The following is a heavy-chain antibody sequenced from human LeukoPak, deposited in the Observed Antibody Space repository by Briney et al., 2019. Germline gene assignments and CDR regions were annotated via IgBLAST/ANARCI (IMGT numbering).Heavy chain of an antibody. CDR1: GSTFSSYW. CDR3: ARRYCSGGSCYSAFDY. Sequence: GGSLRLSCAASGSTFSSYWMTWVRQAPGKGLEWVANIKQDGSEKYYVDSVKGRFTISRDNVKNSLYLQMNTLRAEDTAVYYCARRYCSGGSCYSAFDYWGQGTLVTVSS. D-gene: IGHD2-15*01. V-gene: IGHV3-7*05. J-gene: IGHJ4*02. CDR2: IKQDGSEK.